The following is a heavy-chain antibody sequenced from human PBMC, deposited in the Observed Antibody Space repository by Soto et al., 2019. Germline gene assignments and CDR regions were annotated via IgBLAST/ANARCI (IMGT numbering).Heavy chain of an antibody. CDR1: GFTFSSYS. CDR2: ISSSGSTT. J-gene: IGHJ4*02. Sequence: EVQLVESGGGLVQPGGSLRLSCAASGFTFSSYSMNWVRQAPGKGLEWVSYISSSGSTTFYADSVKGRFTVSRDNAKNSLYRQMNSLRDDDTAVYYCARAVVTAIVDYFDYWGQGTLVTVSS. D-gene: IGHD2-21*02. CDR3: ARAVVTAIVDYFDY. V-gene: IGHV3-48*02.